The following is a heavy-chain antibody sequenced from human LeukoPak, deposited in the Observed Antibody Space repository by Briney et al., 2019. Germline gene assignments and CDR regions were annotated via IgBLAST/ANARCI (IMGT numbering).Heavy chain of an antibody. CDR1: GFTFSSYW. Sequence: PGGSLRLSCAASGFTFSSYWMSWVRQAPGKELEWVANIKQDGSEKYYVDSVKGRFTISRDNAKNSLYLQMNSLRAEDTAVYYCARVRVGATTDYFDYWGQGTLVTVSS. J-gene: IGHJ4*02. CDR2: IKQDGSEK. D-gene: IGHD1-26*01. V-gene: IGHV3-7*01. CDR3: ARVRVGATTDYFDY.